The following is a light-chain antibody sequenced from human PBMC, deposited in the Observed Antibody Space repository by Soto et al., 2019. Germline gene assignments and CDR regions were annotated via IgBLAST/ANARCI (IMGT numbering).Light chain of an antibody. CDR2: AAS. Sequence: IQMTQSPSSLSASVGDRVTITCRASQSISSYLNWYQQKPGKAPKLLIYAASSLQSGVPSRFSGSGSGTDFTLTIISLQPEDFATYYCQQSYSTSFGQGTRLEIK. V-gene: IGKV1-39*01. CDR1: QSISSY. CDR3: QQSYSTS. J-gene: IGKJ5*01.